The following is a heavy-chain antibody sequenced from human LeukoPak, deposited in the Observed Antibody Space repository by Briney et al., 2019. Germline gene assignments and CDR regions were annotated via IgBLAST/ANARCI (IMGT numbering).Heavy chain of an antibody. J-gene: IGHJ3*02. D-gene: IGHD3-16*01. CDR2: INAGNGNT. V-gene: IGHV1-3*01. CDR1: GYTFTSYA. Sequence: ASVKVSCKASGYTFTSYAMHWVRQAPGQRLEWMGWINAGNGNTKYSQKFQGRVTITADESTSTAYMELGSLRSEDTAVYYCARGLLIEPPWFGAFDIWGQGTMVTVSS. CDR3: ARGLLIEPPWFGAFDI.